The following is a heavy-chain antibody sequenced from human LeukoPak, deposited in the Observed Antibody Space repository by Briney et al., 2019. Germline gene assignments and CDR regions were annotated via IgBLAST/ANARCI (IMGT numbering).Heavy chain of an antibody. CDR3: ARQIGPGYWDY. D-gene: IGHD2-2*01. CDR1: GGSISSYY. CDR2: IYTSGST. J-gene: IGHJ4*02. V-gene: IGHV4-4*09. Sequence: SETLSLTCTVSGGSISSYYWSWIRQPPGKGLEWIGYIYTSGSTNYNPSLKSRVTISVDTSKNQSSLKLSSVTAADTAVYYCARQIGPGYWDYWGQGTLVTVSS.